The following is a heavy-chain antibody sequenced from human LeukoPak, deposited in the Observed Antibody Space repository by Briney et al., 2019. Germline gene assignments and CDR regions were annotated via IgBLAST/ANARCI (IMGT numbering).Heavy chain of an antibody. CDR1: GFSFSSYA. Sequence: SGGSLRLSCAASGFSFSSYAMHWVRQAPGKGLEWVAVISFEGSSKDYADSVKGRFTIFRDNSKNTLYLQMNSLRVEDTAVYYCVRXGYSSELGNWFDPWGQGTLVTVSS. CDR3: VRXGYSSELGNWFDP. V-gene: IGHV3-30-3*01. D-gene: IGHD2-15*01. J-gene: IGHJ5*02. CDR2: ISFEGSSK.